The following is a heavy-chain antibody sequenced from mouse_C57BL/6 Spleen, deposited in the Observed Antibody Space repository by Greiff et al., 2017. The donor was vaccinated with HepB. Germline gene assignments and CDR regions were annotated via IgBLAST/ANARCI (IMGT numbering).Heavy chain of an antibody. CDR3: ARGRTGYFDY. J-gene: IGHJ2*01. Sequence: EVMLVESGGGLVKPGGSLKLSCAASGFTFSSYAMSWVRQTPEKRLEWVATISDGGSYTYYPDNVKGRFTISRDNAKNNLYLQMSHLKSEDTAMYYCARGRTGYFDYWGQGTTLTVSS. V-gene: IGHV5-4*03. D-gene: IGHD4-1*01. CDR1: GFTFSSYA. CDR2: ISDGGSYT.